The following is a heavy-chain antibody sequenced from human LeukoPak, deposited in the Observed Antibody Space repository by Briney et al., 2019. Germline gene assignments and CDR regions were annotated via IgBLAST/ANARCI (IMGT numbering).Heavy chain of an antibody. Sequence: PSETLSLTCTVSGGSISSGGYSWSWIRQPPGKGLEWIGYIYHSGSTYYNPSLKSRVTISVDRSKNQFSLKLSSVTAADTAVYYCAKGSKLGKLDYWGQGTLVTVSS. D-gene: IGHD7-27*01. CDR1: GGSISSGGYS. CDR3: AKGSKLGKLDY. CDR2: IYHSGST. V-gene: IGHV4-30-2*01. J-gene: IGHJ4*02.